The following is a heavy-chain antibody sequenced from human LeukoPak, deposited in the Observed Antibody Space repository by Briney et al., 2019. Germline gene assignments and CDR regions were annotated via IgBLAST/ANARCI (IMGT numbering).Heavy chain of an antibody. CDR1: GFTFSDHY. CDR2: TRNKANSYTT. CDR3: ARGGGYDYIGIDY. Sequence: GGSLRLSCAASGFTFSDHYMDWVRQAPGKGLEWFGRTRNKANSYTTEYAASVKGRFTISRDDSKNSLYLQMDSLQTEDTAVYYCARGGGYDYIGIDYWGQGTLVAVSS. J-gene: IGHJ4*02. D-gene: IGHD5-12*01. V-gene: IGHV3-72*01.